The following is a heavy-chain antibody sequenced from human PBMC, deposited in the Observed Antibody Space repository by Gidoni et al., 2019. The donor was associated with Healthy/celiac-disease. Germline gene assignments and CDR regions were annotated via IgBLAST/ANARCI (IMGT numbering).Heavy chain of an antibody. CDR2: IWYDGSNK. CDR1: GFTFSSYG. Sequence: QVQLVESGGGVVQPGRSLRLSCAASGFTFSSYGMHWVRQAPGKGLEWVAVIWYDGSNKYYADSVKGRFTISRDNSKNTLYLQMNSLRAEDTAVYYCARAGSRRTDHVAGEGRHDAFDIWGQGTMVTVSS. J-gene: IGHJ3*02. V-gene: IGHV3-33*01. D-gene: IGHD3-10*01. CDR3: ARAGSRRTDHVAGEGRHDAFDI.